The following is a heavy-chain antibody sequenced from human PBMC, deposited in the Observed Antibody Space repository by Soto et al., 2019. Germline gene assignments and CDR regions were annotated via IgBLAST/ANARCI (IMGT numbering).Heavy chain of an antibody. D-gene: IGHD6-13*01. CDR3: ARVNDYGSTWSHDY. Sequence: QVQLQESGPGLVKPSETLSLTCTVSGASISRYYWSWIRQPPRKGLEWIGYISSTGTTDYNPSLKSRVTMSLDTSKSQISLELSSVTAADTALHYCARVNDYGSTWSHDYWGQGALVTVSP. CDR2: ISSTGTT. V-gene: IGHV4-59*01. J-gene: IGHJ4*02. CDR1: GASISRYY.